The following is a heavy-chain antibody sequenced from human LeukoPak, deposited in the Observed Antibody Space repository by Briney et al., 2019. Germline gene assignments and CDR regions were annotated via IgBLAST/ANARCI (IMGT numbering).Heavy chain of an antibody. V-gene: IGHV4-39*01. Sequence: SETLSLTCTVSGGSISSYYWGWIRQPPGKGLEWIGSIHYTGSTYYNPSFRSRLTMSVDTSKNQFSLKLTSVTAVDTAVYYCARGARITLTVVALYYFDYWGQGTLVAVSS. D-gene: IGHD2-15*01. CDR2: IHYTGST. CDR3: ARGARITLTVVALYYFDY. J-gene: IGHJ4*02. CDR1: GGSISSYY.